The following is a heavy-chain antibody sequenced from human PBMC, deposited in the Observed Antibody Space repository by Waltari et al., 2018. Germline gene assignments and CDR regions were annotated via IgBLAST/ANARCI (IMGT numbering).Heavy chain of an antibody. CDR3: ARVGGVLMVFAPTGGWFDP. CDR1: GGSISSYY. Sequence: QVQLQESGPGLVKPSETLSLTCTVSGGSISSYYWSWIRQPPGKGLEWIGYIYYSGRTNYTPSLKSRVTISLDTSKNQFSLMLSSVTAADTAVYYCARVGGVLMVFAPTGGWFDPWGQGTLVTVSS. CDR2: IYYSGRT. J-gene: IGHJ5*02. D-gene: IGHD2-8*01. V-gene: IGHV4-59*01.